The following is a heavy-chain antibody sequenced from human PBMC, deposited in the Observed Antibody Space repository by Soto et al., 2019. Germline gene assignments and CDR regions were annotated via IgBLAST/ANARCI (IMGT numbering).Heavy chain of an antibody. D-gene: IGHD1-7*01. CDR3: ATDRFGTTVLPDY. CDR1: GYTLTELS. J-gene: IGHJ4*02. V-gene: IGHV1-24*01. CDR2: FDPEDGET. Sequence: ASVKVSCKVSGYTLTELSMHWVRQAPGKGLEWMGGFDPEDGETIYAQKFQGRVTMTGDTSTDTAYMELSSLRSEDTAVYYCATDRFGTTVLPDYWGQGTMVTVYS.